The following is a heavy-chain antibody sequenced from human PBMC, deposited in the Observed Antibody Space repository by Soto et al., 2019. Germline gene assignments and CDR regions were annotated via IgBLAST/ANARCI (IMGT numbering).Heavy chain of an antibody. D-gene: IGHD3-10*01. CDR3: SRYMMVGGWFDPNYYHGMDV. CDR2: ISVYNGNT. CDR1: GYTFSNYG. V-gene: IGHV1-18*01. Sequence: QVQLVQSGAEVKKPGASVTVSCKTSGYTFSNYGINWVRQAPGQGLQWMGWISVYNGNTNYARTVQGSVTMNTDTTTGTVYMELRSLKSDDTAIEYCSRYMMVGGWFDPNYYHGMDVWVHATTVTVS. J-gene: IGHJ6*02.